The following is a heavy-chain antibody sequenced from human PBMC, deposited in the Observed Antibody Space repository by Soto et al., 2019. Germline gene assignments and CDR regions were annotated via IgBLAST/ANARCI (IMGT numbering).Heavy chain of an antibody. V-gene: IGHV4-59*01. Sequence: SETLSLTCTVSSGSISTYYWSWIRRPPGKGLEWIGCVDNSGNTDYNPSLKSRVNISVDTSKNQFSLKMNSMTAADTAVYYCARGRISAAANWFDPWGQGTLVTVSS. J-gene: IGHJ5*02. CDR2: VDNSGNT. CDR3: ARGRISAAANWFDP. CDR1: SGSISTYY. D-gene: IGHD6-25*01.